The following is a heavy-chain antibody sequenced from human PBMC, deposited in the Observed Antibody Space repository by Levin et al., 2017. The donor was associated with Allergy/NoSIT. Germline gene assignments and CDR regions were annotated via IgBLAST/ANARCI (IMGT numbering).Heavy chain of an antibody. CDR1: GFTFSDYY. Sequence: SCAASGFTFSDYYMSWIRQAPGKGLEWVSYISSSGSTIYYADSVKGRFTISRDNAKNSLYLQMNSLRAEDTAVYYCARDSYYDSSGYLGYWGQGTLVTVSS. J-gene: IGHJ4*02. D-gene: IGHD3-22*01. CDR3: ARDSYYDSSGYLGY. CDR2: ISSSGSTI. V-gene: IGHV3-11*01.